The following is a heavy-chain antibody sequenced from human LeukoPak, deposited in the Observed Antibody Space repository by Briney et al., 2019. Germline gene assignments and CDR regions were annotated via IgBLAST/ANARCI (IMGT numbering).Heavy chain of an antibody. CDR1: GYTFTSYG. V-gene: IGHV1-18*01. J-gene: IGHJ4*02. CDR3: ASLDGYNRDFDY. Sequence: ASVKVSCKASGYTFTSYGISWVRQAPGQGLEWMGWISAYNGNTNYAQKFQGRVTITADESTSTAYMELSSLRSEDTAVYYCASLDGYNRDFDYWGQGTLVTVSS. CDR2: ISAYNGNT. D-gene: IGHD5-24*01.